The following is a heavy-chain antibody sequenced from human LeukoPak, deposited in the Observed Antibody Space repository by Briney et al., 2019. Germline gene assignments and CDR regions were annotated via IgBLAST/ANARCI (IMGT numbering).Heavy chain of an antibody. J-gene: IGHJ4*02. CDR2: IDWSGDST. Sequence: GGSLRLSCAASGFIFDSYDMLWVRQAPGKGLEWVATIDWSGDSTVYADSVKGRFIISRDNARNSLYLQMNSLRAEDTAFYYCVRDRLRADSWGQGTLVTVSS. CDR1: GFIFDSYD. V-gene: IGHV3-20*04. CDR3: VRDRLRADS. D-gene: IGHD6-6*01.